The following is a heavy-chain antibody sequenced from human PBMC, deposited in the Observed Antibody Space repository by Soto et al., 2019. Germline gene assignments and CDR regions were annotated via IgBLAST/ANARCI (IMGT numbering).Heavy chain of an antibody. J-gene: IGHJ3*02. D-gene: IGHD4-17*01. CDR1: GFTFSSYA. Sequence: GGSLRLSCAASGFTFSSYAMHWVRQAPGKGLEWVAVISYDGSNKYYADSVKGRFTISRDNSKNTLYLQMNSLRAEDTAVYYCAREGTTVVTPDAFDIWGQGTMVTVSS. CDR3: AREGTTVVTPDAFDI. CDR2: ISYDGSNK. V-gene: IGHV3-30-3*01.